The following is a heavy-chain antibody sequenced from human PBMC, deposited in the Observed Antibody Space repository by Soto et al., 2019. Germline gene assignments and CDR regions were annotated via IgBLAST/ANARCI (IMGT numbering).Heavy chain of an antibody. D-gene: IGHD2-21*02. CDR3: ASQGPNCGGDCHTPPLDYYYGMDV. CDR2: IIPIFGTA. Sequence: SVKISCKASGGTFSSYAISWVRQAPGQGLEWMGGIIPIFGTANYAQKFQGRVTITADESTSTAYMELSSLRSEDTAVYYCASQGPNCGGDCHTPPLDYYYGMDVWGQGTTVTVSS. J-gene: IGHJ6*02. CDR1: GGTFSSYA. V-gene: IGHV1-69*13.